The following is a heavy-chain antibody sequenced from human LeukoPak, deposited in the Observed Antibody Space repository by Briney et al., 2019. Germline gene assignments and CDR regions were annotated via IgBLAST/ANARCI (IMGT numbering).Heavy chain of an antibody. CDR2: IYYSGST. CDR3: ARRWGRGAFDI. D-gene: IGHD3-16*01. V-gene: IGHV4-39*01. J-gene: IGHJ3*02. Sequence: SETLSLTCTVSGGSISSSSYYWGWLRQPPGTGLEWLGSIYYSGSTYYNPSLKSRVTISVDTSKNQFSLKLSSVTAAHTAVYYCARRWGRGAFDIWGQGTMVTVSS. CDR1: GGSISSSSYY.